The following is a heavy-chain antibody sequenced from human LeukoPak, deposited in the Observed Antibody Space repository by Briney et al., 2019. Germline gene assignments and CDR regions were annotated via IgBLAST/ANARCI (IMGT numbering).Heavy chain of an antibody. CDR1: GYSISSGYY. Sequence: SETLSLTCAVSGYSISSGYYWGWIRQPPGKGLEWIGSIFHSGSTYYNPSLKSRVNMSVDTSKNQISLKLSSVTAADTAVYYCTRASGSYGSGSYYYYGMDVWGKGTTVTVSS. CDR2: IFHSGST. V-gene: IGHV4-38-2*01. CDR3: TRASGSYGSGSYYYYGMDV. D-gene: IGHD3-10*01. J-gene: IGHJ6*04.